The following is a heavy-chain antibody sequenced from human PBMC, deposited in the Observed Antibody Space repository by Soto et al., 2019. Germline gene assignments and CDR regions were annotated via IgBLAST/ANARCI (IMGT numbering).Heavy chain of an antibody. J-gene: IGHJ6*02. CDR3: ARDGAYCGGDCYYGMDV. D-gene: IGHD2-21*01. V-gene: IGHV4-59*01. CDR1: GGSISSYC. Sequence: SETLSLTCTVSGGSISSYCWSWIRQPPGKGLEWIGYIYYSGSTNYNPSLKSRVTISVDTSKNQFSLKLSSVTAADTAVYYCARDGAYCGGDCYYGMDVWGQGTTVTVSS. CDR2: IYYSGST.